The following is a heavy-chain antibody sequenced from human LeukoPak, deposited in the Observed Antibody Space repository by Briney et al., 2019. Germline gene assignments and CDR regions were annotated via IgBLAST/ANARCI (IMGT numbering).Heavy chain of an antibody. V-gene: IGHV3-7*03. Sequence: GGSLRLSCAASGFTFSSYWMSWVRQAPGKGLEWVANIKQDGSEKYYVDSVKGRFTISRDNAKNSLYLQMNSLRAEDTAVYYCYSGSESYYYGMDVWDQGTTVTVSS. D-gene: IGHD5-12*01. CDR2: IKQDGSEK. CDR1: GFTFSSYW. J-gene: IGHJ6*02. CDR3: YSGSESYYYGMDV.